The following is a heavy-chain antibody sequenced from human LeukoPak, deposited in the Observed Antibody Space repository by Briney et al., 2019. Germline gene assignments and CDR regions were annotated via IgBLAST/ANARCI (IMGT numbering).Heavy chain of an antibody. CDR2: IKTKTDGGTT. J-gene: IGHJ6*03. D-gene: IGHD3-3*01. V-gene: IGHV3-15*01. CDR1: GFTFNNAW. CDR3: AKGSKEVLFTRDHYMDV. Sequence: PGGSLRLSCAASGFTFNNAWMSWVRQAPGKGLEWVGRIKTKTDGGTTDYAAPVKGRFTISRDDSKNTLYLQMNSLRAEDTAVYYCAKGSKEVLFTRDHYMDVWGKGTTVTISS.